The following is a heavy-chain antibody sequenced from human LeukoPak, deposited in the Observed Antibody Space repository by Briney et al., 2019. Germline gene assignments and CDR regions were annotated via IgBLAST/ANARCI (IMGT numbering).Heavy chain of an antibody. J-gene: IGHJ3*02. D-gene: IGHD3-22*01. CDR1: GASISSYY. CDR3: ARDNRVYYDSIKAFDI. Sequence: SETLSLTCTVSGASISSYYWSWIRQPPGRGLEWIGDIYYIGSTNYNPSLKSRVTISVDTSKNQFSLKLSSVTAADTAVYYCARDNRVYYDSIKAFDIWGQGQWSPSLQ. CDR2: IYYIGST. V-gene: IGHV4-59*01.